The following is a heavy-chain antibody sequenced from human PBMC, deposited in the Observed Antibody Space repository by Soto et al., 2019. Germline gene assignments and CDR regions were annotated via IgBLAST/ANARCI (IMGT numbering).Heavy chain of an antibody. CDR2: IYPGDSDT. CDR1: GYIFTSYW. CDR3: ARHIYSGSYFYYYYGMDV. V-gene: IGHV5-51*01. D-gene: IGHD1-26*01. Sequence: GESLKISCKGSGYIFTSYWIGWVRQMPGKGLEWMGIIYPGDSDTRYSPSFQGQVTISADKSISTAYLQWSSLKASDTAMYYCARHIYSGSYFYYYYGMDVWGQGTTVTVSS. J-gene: IGHJ6*02.